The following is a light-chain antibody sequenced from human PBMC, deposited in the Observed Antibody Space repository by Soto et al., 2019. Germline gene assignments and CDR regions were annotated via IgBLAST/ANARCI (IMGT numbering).Light chain of an antibody. Sequence: EIVMTKSPATVSVSPGERATLSCRASRTVHLNVAWYPPKRGQAPRXIIYGASFRETGVPARFSCSGVGPECTLPISSLQSEDVYVYSCPQYNNSPRTFCQGTKVDI. CDR1: RTVHLN. V-gene: IGKV3-15*01. J-gene: IGKJ1*01. CDR3: PQYNNSPRT. CDR2: GAS.